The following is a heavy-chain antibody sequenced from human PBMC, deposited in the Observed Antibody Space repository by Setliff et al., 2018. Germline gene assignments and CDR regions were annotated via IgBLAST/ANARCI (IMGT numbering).Heavy chain of an antibody. J-gene: IGHJ6*02. D-gene: IGHD3-16*01. CDR2: IYHNGNT. CDR3: ARDRTAYTYGLDV. V-gene: IGHV4-61*01. CDR1: GGSVSSTSHY. Sequence: PSETLSLTCNVSGGSVSSTSHYWGWIRQPPGKGMEWIGYIYHNGNTNFNPSLKSRVNMSVDTSNNQFVLNLKAVPAADTAVYYCARDRTAYTYGLDVWGQGTTVTVSS.